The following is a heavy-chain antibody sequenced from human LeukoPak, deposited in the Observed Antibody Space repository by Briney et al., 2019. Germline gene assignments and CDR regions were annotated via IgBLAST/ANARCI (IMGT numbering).Heavy chain of an antibody. CDR1: GLTYSNHW. Sequence: PGGSLRLSCAASGLTYSNHWMSWVRQAPGKGLEWVSSISSSSSYIYYADSVKGRFTISRDNAKNSLYLQMNSLRAEDTAVYYCASQRYVDTWGQGTTVTVSS. CDR3: ASQRYVDT. CDR2: ISSSSSYI. V-gene: IGHV3-21*01. D-gene: IGHD5-18*01. J-gene: IGHJ6*02.